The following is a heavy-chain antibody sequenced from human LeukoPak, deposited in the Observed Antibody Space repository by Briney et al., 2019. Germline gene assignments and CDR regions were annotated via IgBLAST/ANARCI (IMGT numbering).Heavy chain of an antibody. CDR1: GFTFSSYA. CDR2: ISGSGGST. J-gene: IGHJ5*02. D-gene: IGHD6-6*01. V-gene: IGHV3-23*01. CDR3: AKQGYSSSSGWFDP. Sequence: PGGFLRLSCAASGFTFSSYAMSWVRQAPGKGLEWVSAISGSGGSTYYADSVKGRFTISRDNSKNTLYLQMNSLRAEDTAVYYCAKQGYSSSSGWFDPWGQGTLVTVSS.